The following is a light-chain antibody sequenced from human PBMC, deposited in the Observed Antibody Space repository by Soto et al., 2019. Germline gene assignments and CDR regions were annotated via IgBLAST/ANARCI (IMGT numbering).Light chain of an antibody. CDR2: ANN. J-gene: IGLJ3*02. CDR1: ASNIGSEA. Sequence: QSVLTQPPSASGTPGQRVTISCSGGASNIGSEAVNWYQQYPGAAPKLLIYANNQRPSGVPDRFSGSKSGTSASLAISGLQSEDEADYYCAAWDDTLNGWVFGGGTKVTVL. V-gene: IGLV1-44*01. CDR3: AAWDDTLNGWV.